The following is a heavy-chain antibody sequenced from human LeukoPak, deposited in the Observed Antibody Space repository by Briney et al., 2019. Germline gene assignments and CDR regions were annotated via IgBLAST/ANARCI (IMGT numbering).Heavy chain of an antibody. D-gene: IGHD6-19*01. V-gene: IGHV5-51*01. CDR3: ARQPHSSGWYSAFDI. CDR2: IYPGDTDT. J-gene: IGHJ3*02. CDR1: GNSFTSYW. Sequence: GESLKISCKVSGNSFTSYWIGWVRQMPGKGLEWIGIIYPGDTDTRYSPSFQGQVTISADKSISTAYLQWSSLKASDTAMYYCARQPHSSGWYSAFDIWGQGTMVTVSS.